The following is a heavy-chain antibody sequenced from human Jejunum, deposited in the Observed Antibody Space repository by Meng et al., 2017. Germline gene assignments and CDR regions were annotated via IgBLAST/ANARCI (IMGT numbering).Heavy chain of an antibody. CDR3: ARGGGDSYGTFDS. J-gene: IGHJ4*02. CDR2: IYYSGNT. V-gene: IGHV4-39*02. Sequence: QLQLQESGPGLVKPPETLSLTCTVSDDSITSSTYYWGWTRQPPGRGLEWIGSIYYSGNTHYSSSLKSRVSISVDTSKNHFSLRLDSLTAADTAVYYCARGGGDSYGTFDSWGRGTLVTVSS. D-gene: IGHD2-21*01. CDR1: DDSITSSTYY.